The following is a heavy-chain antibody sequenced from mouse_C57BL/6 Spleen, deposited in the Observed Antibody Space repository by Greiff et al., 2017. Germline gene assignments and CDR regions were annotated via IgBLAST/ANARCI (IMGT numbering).Heavy chain of an antibody. J-gene: IGHJ1*03. CDR1: GYTFTSYW. CDR3: ARGYYYGSSYEYFDV. D-gene: IGHD1-1*01. Sequence: QVQLQQPGAELVRPGSSVKLSCKASGYTFTSYWMHWVKQRPIQGLEWIGNIDPSDSETHYNQKFKDKATLTVDKSSSTAYMQLSSLTSEDSAVYYCARGYYYGSSYEYFDVWGTGTTGTVSS. V-gene: IGHV1-52*01. CDR2: IDPSDSET.